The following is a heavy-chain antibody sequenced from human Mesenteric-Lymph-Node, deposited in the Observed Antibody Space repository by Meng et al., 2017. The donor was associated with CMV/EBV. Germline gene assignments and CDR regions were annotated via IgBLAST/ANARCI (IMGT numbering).Heavy chain of an antibody. CDR3: ARGEGYTYTYRNDY. CDR1: GSSFTDWY. V-gene: IGHV1-2*06. J-gene: IGHJ4*02. CDR2: SNPNNGAT. D-gene: IGHD5-18*01. Sequence: ASGSSFTDWYLPSLRQAPGQGLEWMGRSNPNNGATYYAHKFQGRVTITRDSSISTAYMEMSRLRSDDTAVYYCARGEGYTYTYRNDYWGQGTLVTVSS.